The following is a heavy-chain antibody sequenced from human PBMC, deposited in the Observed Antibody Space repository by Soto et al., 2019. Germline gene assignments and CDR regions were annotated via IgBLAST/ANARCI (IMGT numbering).Heavy chain of an antibody. CDR3: TRNLGSDFWSGYRFDP. Sequence: GGSLRLSCTASEFTFGDYAMSWFRQAPGKGLEWVGFIRSKAYGGTTEYAASVKGRFTISRDDSKSIAYLQMNSLKTEDTAVYYCTRNLGSDFWSGYRFDPWGQGTLVTVSS. CDR2: IRSKAYGGTT. D-gene: IGHD3-3*01. J-gene: IGHJ5*02. CDR1: EFTFGDYA. V-gene: IGHV3-49*03.